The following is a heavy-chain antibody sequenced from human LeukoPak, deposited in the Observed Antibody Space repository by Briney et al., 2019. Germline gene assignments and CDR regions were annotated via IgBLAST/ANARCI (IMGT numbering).Heavy chain of an antibody. Sequence: TGGSLRLSCAASAFTFSNYGMHWVRQAPGKGLEWVALISYDGSIKFYADSVKGRFTISRDNSKNTLYLQMNSLRAEDTAVYYCAADGYKSFDYWGQGTLVTVSS. V-gene: IGHV3-30*03. J-gene: IGHJ4*02. D-gene: IGHD5-24*01. CDR1: AFTFSNYG. CDR3: AADGYKSFDY. CDR2: ISYDGSIK.